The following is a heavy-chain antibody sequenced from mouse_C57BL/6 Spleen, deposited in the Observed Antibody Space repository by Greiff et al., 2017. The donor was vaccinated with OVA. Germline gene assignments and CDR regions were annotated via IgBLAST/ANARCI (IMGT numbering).Heavy chain of an antibody. D-gene: IGHD3-2*02. Sequence: DVKLQESGPGLVKPSQSLSLTCSVTGYSITSGYYWNWIRQFPGNKLEWMGYISYDGSNNYNPSLKNRISITRDTSKNHFFLKLNSVTTEDTATYYCARGWDSSGYVYAMDYWGQGTSVTVSS. J-gene: IGHJ4*01. CDR2: ISYDGSN. V-gene: IGHV3-6*01. CDR3: ARGWDSSGYVYAMDY. CDR1: GYSITSGYY.